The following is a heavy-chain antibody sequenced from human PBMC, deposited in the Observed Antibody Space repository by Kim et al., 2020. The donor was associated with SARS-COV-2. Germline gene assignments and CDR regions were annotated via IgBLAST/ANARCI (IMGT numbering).Heavy chain of an antibody. V-gene: IGHV4-61*02. CDR2: IYTSGST. CDR1: GGSISSGSYY. CDR3: ARGQSMGATQGRYFLYFFDS. D-gene: IGHD1-26*01. J-gene: IGHJ4*02. Sequence: SETLSLTCTVSGGSISSGSYYWSWIRQPAGKGLEWIGRIYTSGSTNYNPSLKSRVTISVDTSKNQFSLKLSSVTAADTAVYYCARGQSMGATQGRYFLYFFDSWGQGTLVTVSS.